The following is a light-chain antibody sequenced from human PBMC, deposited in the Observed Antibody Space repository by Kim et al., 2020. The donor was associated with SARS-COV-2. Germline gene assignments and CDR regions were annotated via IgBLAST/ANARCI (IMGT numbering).Light chain of an antibody. J-gene: IGKJ4*01. CDR2: GAS. Sequence: PGERATLSCRASQSVTATYLAWYQQKPGQAPRLLIYGASSRATGIPDRFSGSGSGTDFTLTISRLEPEDFAVYYCQQYARSPLTFGGGTKVDIK. CDR3: QQYARSPLT. CDR1: QSVTATY. V-gene: IGKV3-20*01.